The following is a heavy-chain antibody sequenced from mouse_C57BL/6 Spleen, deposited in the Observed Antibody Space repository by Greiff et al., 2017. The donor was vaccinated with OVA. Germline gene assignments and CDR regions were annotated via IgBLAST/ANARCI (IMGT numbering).Heavy chain of an antibody. J-gene: IGHJ1*03. D-gene: IGHD1-1*01. CDR2: INYDGSST. Sequence: EVKLVESEGGLVQPGSSMKLSCTASGFTFSDYYMAWVRQVPEKGLEWVANINYDGSSTYYLDSLKSRFIISRDNAKNILYLQMSSLKSEDTATYYCARVPITTVVAWYFDVWGTGTTVTVSS. V-gene: IGHV5-16*01. CDR3: ARVPITTVVAWYFDV. CDR1: GFTFSDYY.